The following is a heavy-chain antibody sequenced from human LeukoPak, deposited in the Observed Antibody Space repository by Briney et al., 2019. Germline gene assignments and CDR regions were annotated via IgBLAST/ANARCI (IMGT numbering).Heavy chain of an antibody. CDR2: INTNTGNP. V-gene: IGHV7-4-1*02. D-gene: IGHD4-17*01. J-gene: IGHJ5*02. CDR1: GYTFTSYA. Sequence: ASVKVSCKASGYTFTSYAMNWVRQAPGQGLEWMGWINTNTGNPTYAQGFTGRFVFSLDTSVSTAYLQISSLKAEDTAVYYCARGPYDYGDYEVRPVGWFDPWGQGTLVTVSS. CDR3: ARGPYDYGDYEVRPVGWFDP.